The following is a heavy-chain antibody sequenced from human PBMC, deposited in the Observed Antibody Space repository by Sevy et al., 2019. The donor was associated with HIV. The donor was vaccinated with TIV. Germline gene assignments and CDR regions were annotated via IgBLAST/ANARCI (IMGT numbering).Heavy chain of an antibody. Sequence: GGSLRLSCAASGFTFSSYDMSWVRQAPGKGLEWVSGIRGSGGGTFYADSVKGRFSISRDDSKNMLFVQMNSLRAEDTAVYYCAKTIFGVVQVIDIWGQGTMVTVSS. V-gene: IGHV3-23*01. CDR1: GFTFSSYD. CDR2: IRGSGGGT. CDR3: AKTIFGVVQVIDI. J-gene: IGHJ3*02. D-gene: IGHD3-3*01.